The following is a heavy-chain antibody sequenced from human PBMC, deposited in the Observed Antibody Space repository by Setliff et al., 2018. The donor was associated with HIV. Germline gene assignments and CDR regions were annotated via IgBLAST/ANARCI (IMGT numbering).Heavy chain of an antibody. Sequence: SVKVSCKASGGTFSSYAISWVRQAPGQGLEWMGRIIPMFGTSNHAQKFKGRLTITADKSTNTAYMELRSLRSEDTAVYYCARDAKYIDSHLGWFDPWGQGTLVTVSS. J-gene: IGHJ5*02. CDR3: ARDAKYIDSHLGWFDP. V-gene: IGHV1-69*06. CDR2: IIPMFGTS. CDR1: GGTFSSYA. D-gene: IGHD2-15*01.